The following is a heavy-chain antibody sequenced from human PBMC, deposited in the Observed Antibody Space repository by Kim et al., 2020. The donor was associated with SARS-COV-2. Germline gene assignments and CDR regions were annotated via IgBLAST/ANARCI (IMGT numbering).Heavy chain of an antibody. CDR3: ATWGQSNIGWYNF. CDR2: INTDGSDT. J-gene: IGHJ4*02. D-gene: IGHD6-19*01. V-gene: IGHV3-74*01. Sequence: GGSLRLSCAASGFTFSKYWMYWVRQVPGKGLVWISRINTDGSDTRYADSVEGRFIVSRDNVKSTLYLHLNNLGVEDTAIYYCATWGQSNIGWYNFWGQGTLLTVSS. CDR1: GFTFSKYW.